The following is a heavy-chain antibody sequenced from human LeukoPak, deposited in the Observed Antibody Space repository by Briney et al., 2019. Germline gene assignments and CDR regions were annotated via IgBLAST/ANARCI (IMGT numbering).Heavy chain of an antibody. CDR1: GFTFSSYN. D-gene: IGHD6-13*01. V-gene: IGHV3-21*04. CDR2: ISSSSSYI. Sequence: GGSLRLSCAASGFTFSSYNMNWVRQAPGKGLEWVSSISSSSSYIYYADSVKGRFTISRDNSKNTLYLQMNSLRAEDTAVYYCGEQLVPKIRGQGTLVTVSS. CDR3: GEQLVPKI. J-gene: IGHJ4*02.